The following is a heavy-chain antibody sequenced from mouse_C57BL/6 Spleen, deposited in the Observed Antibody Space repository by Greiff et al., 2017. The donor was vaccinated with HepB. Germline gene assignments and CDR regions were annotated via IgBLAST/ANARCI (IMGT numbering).Heavy chain of an antibody. D-gene: IGHD2-4*01. CDR1: GFTFSSYT. CDR3: ARHIYYDYLYYFDY. CDR2: ISGGGGNT. J-gene: IGHJ2*01. V-gene: IGHV5-9*01. Sequence: EVMLVESGGGLVKPGGSLKLSCAASGFTFSSYTMSWVRQTPEKRLEWVATISGGGGNTDYPDSVKGRFTISRDNAKNTLYLQMSSLRSEDTALYYCARHIYYDYLYYFDYWGQGTTLTVSS.